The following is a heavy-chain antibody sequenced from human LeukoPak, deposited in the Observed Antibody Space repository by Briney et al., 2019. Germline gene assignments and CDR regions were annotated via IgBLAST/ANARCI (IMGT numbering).Heavy chain of an antibody. D-gene: IGHD3-9*01. V-gene: IGHV3-48*03. CDR1: GFTFSNYE. CDR2: ISSSGGTI. J-gene: IGHJ4*02. CDR3: AKYYDILTGYYNVRYFDS. Sequence: PGGSLRLSCAASGFTFSNYEMNWVRQAPGKGLEWVSYISSSGGTICYADFVKGRFSVSRDNAKNSLFMQMNSLRAEDTAVYYCAKYYDILTGYYNVRYFDSWGQGTLVTVSS.